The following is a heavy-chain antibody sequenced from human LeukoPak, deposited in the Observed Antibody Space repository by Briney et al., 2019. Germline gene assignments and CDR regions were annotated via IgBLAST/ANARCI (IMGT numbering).Heavy chain of an antibody. CDR1: GFTFSSYS. V-gene: IGHV3-48*01. CDR2: ISSSSSTI. CDR3: AKVRKDIVVVPAASFDY. J-gene: IGHJ4*02. Sequence: GGSLRLSCAASGFTFSSYSMNWVRQAPGKGLEWVSYISSSSSTIYYADSVKGRFTISRDNAKNSLYLQMSSLRAEDTAVYYCAKVRKDIVVVPAASFDYWGQGTLVTVSS. D-gene: IGHD2-2*01.